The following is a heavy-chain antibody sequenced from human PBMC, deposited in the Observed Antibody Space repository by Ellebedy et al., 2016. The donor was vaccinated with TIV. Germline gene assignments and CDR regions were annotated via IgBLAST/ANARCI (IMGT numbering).Heavy chain of an antibody. Sequence: PGGSLRLSCAASGFTFSNYAMNWVRQAPGKGLEWVANIKQDGSDKYYVDSVKGRFTVSRDNAKSSLYLQMNSLRAEDTAVYYCAIRGRYWGQGTLVTVSS. CDR3: AIRGRY. CDR1: GFTFSNYA. CDR2: IKQDGSDK. J-gene: IGHJ4*02. D-gene: IGHD3-10*01. V-gene: IGHV3-7*03.